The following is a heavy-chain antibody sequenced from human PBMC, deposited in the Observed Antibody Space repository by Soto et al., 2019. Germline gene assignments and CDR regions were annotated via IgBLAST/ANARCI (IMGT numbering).Heavy chain of an antibody. CDR1: GYNFTGYY. Sequence: ASVKVSCKASGYNFTGYYMHWVRQAPGQGLEWMGWINPNSGGTNYAQKFQGRVTMTRDTSISTAYMELSRLRSDDTAVYYCARGRGIVVVDPYNWFDPCGQGPLVTDSS. D-gene: IGHD2-2*01. J-gene: IGHJ5*02. CDR2: INPNSGGT. CDR3: ARGRGIVVVDPYNWFDP. V-gene: IGHV1-2*02.